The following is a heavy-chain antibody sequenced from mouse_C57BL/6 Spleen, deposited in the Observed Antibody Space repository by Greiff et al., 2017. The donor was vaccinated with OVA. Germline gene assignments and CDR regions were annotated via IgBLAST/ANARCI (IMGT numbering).Heavy chain of an antibody. CDR1: GFTITDYY. D-gene: IGHD1-1*01. Sequence: VQLQQSGAELVKPGASVKLSCTASGFTITDYYMHWVKQRTEQGLEWIGRIDPEDGDTNYAPKFQGKATITADTSSNTAYLQLSSLTSANTADDYCATYYYGSSYVDYWGQGTTLTVSS. J-gene: IGHJ2*01. V-gene: IGHV14-2*01. CDR2: IDPEDGDT. CDR3: ATYYYGSSYVDY.